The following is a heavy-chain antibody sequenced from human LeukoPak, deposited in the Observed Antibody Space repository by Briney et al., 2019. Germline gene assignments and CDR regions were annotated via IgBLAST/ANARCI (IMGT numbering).Heavy chain of an antibody. CDR1: GYTFTSYY. Sequence: SVKVSCKASGYTFTSYYIHWVRQAPGQGLEWMGIINPSGGSTNYAQKFQGRVTMTRDTSTSTVYMELSSLRSEDSAVYYCARWTTTYLDYWGQGTLVTVSS. J-gene: IGHJ4*02. D-gene: IGHD4-11*01. CDR2: INPSGGST. V-gene: IGHV1-46*01. CDR3: ARWTTTYLDY.